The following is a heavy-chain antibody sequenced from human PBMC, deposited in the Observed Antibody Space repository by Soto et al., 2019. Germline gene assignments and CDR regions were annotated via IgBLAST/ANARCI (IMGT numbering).Heavy chain of an antibody. CDR2: INPSGGST. V-gene: IGHV1-46*01. CDR1: GYTFTSYY. CDR3: AREYGGKGHPATADY. Sequence: ASVKVSCKASGYTFTSYYMHWVRQAPGQGLEWMGIINPSGGSTSYAQKFQGRVTMTRDTSTSTVYMELSSLRSEDTAVYYCAREYGGKGHPATADYWGQGTLVTVSS. J-gene: IGHJ4*02. D-gene: IGHD2-15*01.